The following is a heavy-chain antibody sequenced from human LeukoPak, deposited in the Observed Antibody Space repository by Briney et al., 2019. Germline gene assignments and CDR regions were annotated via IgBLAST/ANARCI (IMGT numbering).Heavy chain of an antibody. CDR3: ARRRKYYYGMDV. CDR2: IYYSGST. Sequence: SETLSLTCTVSGGSISSYYWSWIRQPPGKGLEWMGYIYYSGSTNYNPSLKSRVTISVDTSKNQFSLKLSSVPAADTAVYYCARRRKYYYGMDVWGQGTTVTVSS. V-gene: IGHV4-59*08. J-gene: IGHJ6*02. CDR1: GGSISSYY.